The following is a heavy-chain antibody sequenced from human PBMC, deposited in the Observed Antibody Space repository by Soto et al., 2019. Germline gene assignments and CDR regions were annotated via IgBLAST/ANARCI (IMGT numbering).Heavy chain of an antibody. J-gene: IGHJ4*02. Sequence: PSETLSLTCTVSGGSISSSTYYWGWIRQPPGKGLEWIGSIYYSGSSYYTPSLKSRVTISVDTSKNQFSLKLSSVTAADTAVYHCARLYCGGGSCTCYFDYGGRGALAPVSS. CDR3: ARLYCGGGSCTCYFDY. V-gene: IGHV4-39*01. CDR2: IYYSGSS. CDR1: GGSISSSTYY. D-gene: IGHD2-15*01.